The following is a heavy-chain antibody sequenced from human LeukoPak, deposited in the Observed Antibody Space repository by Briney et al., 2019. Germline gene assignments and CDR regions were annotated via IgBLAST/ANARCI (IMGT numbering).Heavy chain of an antibody. CDR3: ARGFIAVAGTIDY. CDR1: GFTFSSYD. Sequence: GGSLRLSCAASGFTFSSYDMHWVRQATGKGLEWVSAIGTAGDTYYPGSVKGRFTISRDNSKNTLYLQMNSLRAEDTAVYYCARGFIAVAGTIDYWGQGTLVTVSS. V-gene: IGHV3-13*01. J-gene: IGHJ4*02. CDR2: IGTAGDT. D-gene: IGHD6-19*01.